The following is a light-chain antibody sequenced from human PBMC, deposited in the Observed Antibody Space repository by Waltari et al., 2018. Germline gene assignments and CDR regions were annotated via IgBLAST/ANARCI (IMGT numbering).Light chain of an antibody. CDR2: EGN. V-gene: IGLV2-23*03. CDR3: CSYAGSSTFHV. Sequence: QSALTQPASVSGSPGQSITISCTGTSSDIGSYNLVSWYQQHPGKAPKLMIYEGNKRPSGISDRFSGSNSGNTASLTISGLQAEDEADDYCCSYAGSSTFHVFGGGTKLTVL. CDR1: SSDIGSYNL. J-gene: IGLJ2*01.